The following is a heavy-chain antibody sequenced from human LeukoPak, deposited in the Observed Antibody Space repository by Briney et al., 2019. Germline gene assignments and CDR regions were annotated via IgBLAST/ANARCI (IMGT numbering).Heavy chain of an antibody. CDR2: IYYIGST. Sequence: SETLSLACSVSGDSISSSSSSYYWGWIRQPPGEGVEWIGSIYYIGSTYYNPSLRTRITISLDRPKNQFSLKLSSVTAADTAVYYCARERGSIVRAVITVYAFDIWGQGTMVTVSS. D-gene: IGHD3-10*01. V-gene: IGHV4-39*07. J-gene: IGHJ3*02. CDR3: ARERGSIVRAVITVYAFDI. CDR1: GDSISSSSSSYY.